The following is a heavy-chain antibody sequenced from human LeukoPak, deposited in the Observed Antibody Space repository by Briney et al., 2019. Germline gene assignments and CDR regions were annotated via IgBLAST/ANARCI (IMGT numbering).Heavy chain of an antibody. CDR1: GFTFSSYA. J-gene: IGHJ4*02. CDR3: AKDDAWIRFGE. CDR2: ISPSGDIT. V-gene: IGHV3-23*01. Sequence: GGSLRLSCAASGFTFSSYAMSWVRQAPGKGLEWVSGISPSGDITCYADSVKGRFTISRDNSKNTLYLEVISLTAEDTAVYYCAKDDAWIRFGEWSQGTLVTVSS. D-gene: IGHD3-10*01.